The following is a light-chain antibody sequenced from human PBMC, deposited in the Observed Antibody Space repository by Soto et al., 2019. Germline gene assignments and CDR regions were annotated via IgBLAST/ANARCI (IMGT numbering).Light chain of an antibody. CDR2: GNS. V-gene: IGLV1-40*01. CDR1: SSNIGAGYD. J-gene: IGLJ3*02. Sequence: QSVLTQPPSVSGAPGQRVTISCTGSSSNIGAGYDVHWYQQLPGTAPKLLIYGNSNRPSGVPDRFSGSKSGTSASLAITGLQAEDEADYYCQSYDSSLLWVFGGRTKLTVL. CDR3: QSYDSSLLWV.